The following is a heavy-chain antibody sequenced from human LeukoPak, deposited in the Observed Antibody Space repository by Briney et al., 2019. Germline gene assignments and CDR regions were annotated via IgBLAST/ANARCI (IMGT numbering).Heavy chain of an antibody. Sequence: GASVKVSCKASGYTFTSYHMHWVRQAPGQGLEWMGIINPSGGSTGYAQKFQGRITMTRDTSTNTVYMDLSSLRSEDTAVYYCARDQTDCSSNSCHNFHYGMDVWGQGPRSPSP. D-gene: IGHD2-2*01. CDR2: INPSGGST. V-gene: IGHV1-46*01. CDR1: GYTFTSYH. CDR3: ARDQTDCSSNSCHNFHYGMDV. J-gene: IGHJ6*02.